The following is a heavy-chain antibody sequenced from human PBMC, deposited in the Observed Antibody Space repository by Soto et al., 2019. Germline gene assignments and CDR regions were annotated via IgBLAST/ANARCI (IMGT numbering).Heavy chain of an antibody. V-gene: IGHV4-38-2*02. J-gene: IGHJ4*02. D-gene: IGHD1-1*01. CDR3: AREKVGTTFFDN. Sequence: SETLSLTCSVSGFAISCGYYWSWVRQPPGKGLEWIGSIYPSVSSYHNPSLATRLRLSIDTSKNQFTLNLTSVTAADTALYFCAREKVGTTFFDNWGQGIQVTVSS. CDR1: GFAISCGYY. CDR2: IYPSVSS.